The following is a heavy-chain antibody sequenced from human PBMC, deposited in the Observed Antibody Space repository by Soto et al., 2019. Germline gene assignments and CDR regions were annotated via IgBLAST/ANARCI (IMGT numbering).Heavy chain of an antibody. Sequence: TSETLSLTCTVSGGSISSYYWSWIRQPAGKGLEWIGRIYTSGSTNYNPSLKSRVTMSLDTSKNKFSLKLTSVTAADTALYYCARGNCSSPNCYSFSGYYGMDVWGQGTTVTVSS. V-gene: IGHV4-4*07. CDR1: GGSISSYY. J-gene: IGHJ6*02. D-gene: IGHD2-2*01. CDR3: ARGNCSSPNCYSFSGYYGMDV. CDR2: IYTSGST.